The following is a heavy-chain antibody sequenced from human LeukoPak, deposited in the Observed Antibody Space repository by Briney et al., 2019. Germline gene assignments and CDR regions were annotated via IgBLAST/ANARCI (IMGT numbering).Heavy chain of an antibody. Sequence: GGSLRLSCAASGFTFSNAWMSWVRQAPGKGLEWVAYTSYDGSKENYIESVKGRFIISRDNSRNTLHLQMNSLRAEDTALYYCARWDGGDEGRLRYWGQGTLVTVSS. D-gene: IGHD2-21*01. J-gene: IGHJ4*02. CDR2: TSYDGSKE. V-gene: IGHV3-33*08. CDR3: ARWDGGDEGRLRY. CDR1: GFTFSNAW.